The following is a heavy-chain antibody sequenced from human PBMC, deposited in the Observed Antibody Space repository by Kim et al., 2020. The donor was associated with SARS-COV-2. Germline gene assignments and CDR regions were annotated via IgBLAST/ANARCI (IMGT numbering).Heavy chain of an antibody. D-gene: IGHD1-1*01. J-gene: IGHJ6*02. CDR1: GGTFGNYG. CDR2: IIPVSDTR. V-gene: IGHV1-69*01. Sequence: VKVSCKTSGGTFGNYGFAWVRLAPGQGLEWMGGIIPVSDTRDYAQKFQGRLTFIADESTSTAYMELTTLKSDDTAVYYCARARTGSLYYYFGMDVWGPGTAVTVSS. CDR3: ARARTGSLYYYFGMDV.